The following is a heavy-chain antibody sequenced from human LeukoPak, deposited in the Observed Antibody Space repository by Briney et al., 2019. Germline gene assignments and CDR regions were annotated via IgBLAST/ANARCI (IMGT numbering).Heavy chain of an antibody. J-gene: IGHJ5*02. Sequence: PSETLSLTCTVSGGSISSYYWSWIRQPPGKGLEWIGYIYYSGSTNYNPSLKSRVTISVDTSKNQFSLKLSSVTAADTAVYYCARSLTGGGRNPRDRYCSSTSCPNWFDPWGQGTLVTVSS. V-gene: IGHV4-59*01. CDR1: GGSISSYY. CDR2: IYYSGST. D-gene: IGHD2-2*01. CDR3: ARSLTGGGRNPRDRYCSSTSCPNWFDP.